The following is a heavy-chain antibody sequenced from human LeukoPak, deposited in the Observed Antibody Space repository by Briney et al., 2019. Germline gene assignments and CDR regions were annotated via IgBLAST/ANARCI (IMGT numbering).Heavy chain of an antibody. J-gene: IGHJ6*02. CDR1: GYTLTELS. CDR2: FDPEDGET. V-gene: IGHV1-24*01. Sequence: GASVKVSCKVSGYTLTELSMHWVRQAPGKGLEWMGGFDPEDGETIYAQKFQGRVTMTEDTSTDTAYMELSSLRSEDTAIYYCTTYFTSSWSWGQATYGLAVWGQGTTVTVSS. D-gene: IGHD6-13*01. CDR3: TTYFTSSWSWGQATYGLAV.